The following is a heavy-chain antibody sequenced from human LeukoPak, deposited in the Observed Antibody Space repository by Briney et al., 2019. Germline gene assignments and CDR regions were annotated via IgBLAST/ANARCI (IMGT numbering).Heavy chain of an antibody. CDR1: GFTVSSNY. CDR3: ARLLYYYDSSIYQRYFDY. CDR2: INSGGNT. V-gene: IGHV3-53*01. J-gene: IGHJ4*02. D-gene: IGHD3-22*01. Sequence: GGSLRLSCAASGFTVSSNYMNWVRQAPGKGLEWVSIINSGGNTQYADSVKGRFTISRDNSQNTLYLQMNSLRPEDTAVYYCARLLYYYDSSIYQRYFDYWGQGTLVTVSS.